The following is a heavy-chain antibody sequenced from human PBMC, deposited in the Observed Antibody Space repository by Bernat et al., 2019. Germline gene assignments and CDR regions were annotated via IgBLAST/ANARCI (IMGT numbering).Heavy chain of an antibody. CDR3: ARTGGLEGSMDV. J-gene: IGHJ6*03. D-gene: IGHD7-27*01. CDR1: GGSISSYY. V-gene: IGHV4-59*08. CDR2: IYYSGST. Sequence: QLQLQESGPGLVKPSETLSLTCTVSGGSISSYYWSWIRQPPGKGLEWIGYIYYSGSTNYNPSLKSRVTISVDTSKNQFSLKLSSVTAADTAVYYCARTGGLEGSMDVLGKGTTVTVSS.